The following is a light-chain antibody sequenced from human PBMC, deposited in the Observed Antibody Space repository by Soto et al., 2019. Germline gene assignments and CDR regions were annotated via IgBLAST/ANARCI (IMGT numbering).Light chain of an antibody. CDR2: GSS. V-gene: IGKV3-20*01. Sequence: ESVMTQSPGTLSLSPGERATLSCRASQSVSSKYLNWYQQKPGQAPRLLIFGSSIRATGIPDRFSGSRSGADFPLTISRLEPEDFAVDYCQQSDDSLPAFTFGQGTKLEI. CDR3: QQSDDSLPAFT. CDR1: QSVSSKY. J-gene: IGKJ2*01.